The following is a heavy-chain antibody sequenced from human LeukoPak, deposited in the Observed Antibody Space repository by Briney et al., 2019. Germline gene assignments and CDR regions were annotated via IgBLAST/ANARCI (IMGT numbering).Heavy chain of an antibody. Sequence: PGGSLRLSCAASGFTFSSYEMTWVRQAPGKGLEWISYISSSGSAIYCADSVKGRFTISRDNAKNSLYLQMNSLRVEDTAVYYCVRADAKKTAMVDYWGRGTLVAVSS. CDR1: GFTFSSYE. CDR3: VRADAKKTAMVDY. CDR2: ISSSGSAI. D-gene: IGHD5-18*01. J-gene: IGHJ4*02. V-gene: IGHV3-48*03.